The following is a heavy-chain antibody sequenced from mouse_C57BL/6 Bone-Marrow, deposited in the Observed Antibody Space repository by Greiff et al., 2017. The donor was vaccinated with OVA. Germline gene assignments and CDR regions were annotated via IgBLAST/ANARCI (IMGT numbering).Heavy chain of an antibody. CDR3: AREGNRSWFAY. CDR2: INPNNGGT. J-gene: IGHJ3*01. D-gene: IGHD2-14*01. V-gene: IGHV1-18*01. CDR1: GYTFTDYN. Sequence: VQLKESGPELVKPGASVKIPCKASGYTFTDYNMDWVKQSHGKSLEWIGDINPNNGGTIYNQKFKGKATLTVDKSSSTAYMELRSLTSEDTAVYYCAREGNRSWFAYWGQGTLVTVSA.